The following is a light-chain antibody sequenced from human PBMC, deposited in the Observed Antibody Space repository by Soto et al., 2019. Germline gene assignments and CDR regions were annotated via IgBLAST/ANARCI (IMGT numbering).Light chain of an antibody. V-gene: IGKV3-15*01. J-gene: IGKJ4*01. CDR2: GAS. CDR1: QGVSRK. Sequence: DIVITQSPATLSVAPGERVTFSCRASQGVSRKLALYQHKPGQAPRLLISGASTGATGIPARFSGSGSGTEFTLTISSLQSEDCAIYYCQQYHTWPITFGGGTKVDIK. CDR3: QQYHTWPIT.